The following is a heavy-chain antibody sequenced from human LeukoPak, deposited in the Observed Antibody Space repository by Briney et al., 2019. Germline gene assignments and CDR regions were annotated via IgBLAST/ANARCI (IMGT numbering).Heavy chain of an antibody. CDR3: ARSGGSGFQLDY. D-gene: IGHD3-16*01. CDR2: IYTSGNP. CDR1: GGSISSYY. J-gene: IGHJ4*02. Sequence: PSETLSLTCTVSGGSISSYYWSWIRQPAGNGLEWIGRIYTSGNPNYNPSLKSRVTMSLDTSKNQFSLNLSSVTAADTAVYYCARSGGSGFQLDYWGQGTLVTVSS. V-gene: IGHV4-4*07.